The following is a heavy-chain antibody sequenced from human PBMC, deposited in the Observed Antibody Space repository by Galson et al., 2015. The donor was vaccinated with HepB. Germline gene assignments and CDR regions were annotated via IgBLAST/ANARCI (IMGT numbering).Heavy chain of an antibody. J-gene: IGHJ4*02. CDR2: IYYSGST. D-gene: IGHD2-8*02. CDR3: ASAPKTYYSNSSGSRKPWWGGFDN. Sequence: QVQLQESGPGLVKPSETLSLTCTVSGASINSDGYFWSWVRQVPGKGLEWIGHIYYSGSTYSNPSLKSRITISVDRSKNDFTLELNSVTAADTAVYYCASAPKTYYSNSSGSRKPWWGGFDNWGQGTLVTASS. V-gene: IGHV4-31*03. CDR1: GASINSDGYF.